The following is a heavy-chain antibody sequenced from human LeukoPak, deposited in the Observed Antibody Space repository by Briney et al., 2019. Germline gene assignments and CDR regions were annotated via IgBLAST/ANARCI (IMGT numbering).Heavy chain of an antibody. CDR3: ARGGRVRDTSGYALSY. D-gene: IGHD3-22*01. Sequence: GASVKVSCKASGYTFTGYYMHWVRQAPGQGLEWMGWINPNNGGTNYAQKFQGRVTMTRDTSITTAYMELSSLGSDDTAVYYCARGGRVRDTSGYALSYWGQGTLVTVSA. J-gene: IGHJ4*02. V-gene: IGHV1-2*02. CDR2: INPNNGGT. CDR1: GYTFTGYY.